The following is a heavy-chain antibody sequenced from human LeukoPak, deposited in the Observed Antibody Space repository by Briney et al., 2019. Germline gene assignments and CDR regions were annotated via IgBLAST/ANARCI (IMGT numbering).Heavy chain of an antibody. CDR1: GYSFTSYW. D-gene: IGHD1-26*01. CDR2: IYPGDSDT. Sequence: GESLKISCKGSGYSFTSYWIGWVRQMPGKGLEGLGIIYPGDSDTRYSPSFKGQVTISADKSISTPYLQWSSLKASDTAMYYCARHNQEGAPFDPWGQGTLVTVSS. J-gene: IGHJ5*02. V-gene: IGHV5-51*01. CDR3: ARHNQEGAPFDP.